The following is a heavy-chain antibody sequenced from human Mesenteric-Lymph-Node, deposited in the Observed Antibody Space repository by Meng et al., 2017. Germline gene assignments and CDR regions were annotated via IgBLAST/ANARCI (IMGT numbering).Heavy chain of an antibody. J-gene: IGHJ4*02. Sequence: GESLKISCAASGFTFSDYYMIWIRQAPGMGLEWISYISDRSSTEYYADSVKGRFTISRDNAKNSLYLQMNFLRAEDTAVYYCARIPDFWSGYYDFDYWGQGTLVTVSS. CDR2: ISDRSSTE. V-gene: IGHV3-11*01. D-gene: IGHD3-3*01. CDR1: GFTFSDYY. CDR3: ARIPDFWSGYYDFDY.